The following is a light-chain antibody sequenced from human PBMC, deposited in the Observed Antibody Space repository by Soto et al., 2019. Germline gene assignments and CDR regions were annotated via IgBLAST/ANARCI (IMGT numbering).Light chain of an antibody. Sequence: QSALTQPASVSGSPGQSITISCTGTSSDVGGYNYVSWYQQYPGKVPKLIIYDVSNRPSGVSNRFSASKSGNTASLTISGLQAEDEADYYCNSHTSTNTLVFGTGTQLTVL. CDR2: DVS. J-gene: IGLJ1*01. CDR3: NSHTSTNTLV. V-gene: IGLV2-14*01. CDR1: SSDVGGYNY.